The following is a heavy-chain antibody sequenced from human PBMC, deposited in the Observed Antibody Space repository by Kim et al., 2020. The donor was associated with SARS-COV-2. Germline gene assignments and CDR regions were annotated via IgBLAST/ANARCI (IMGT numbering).Heavy chain of an antibody. CDR2: IIPIFGTA. D-gene: IGHD3-10*01. J-gene: IGHJ6*02. Sequence: SVKVSCKASGGTFSSYAIIWVRQAPGQGLEWMGGIIPIFGTANYAQKFQGRVTITADESTSTAYMELSSLRSEDTAVYYCARSGDYYGSGSYYGKGNPYYYYYGMDVWGQGTTVTVSS. V-gene: IGHV1-69*13. CDR3: ARSGDYYGSGSYYGKGNPYYYYYGMDV. CDR1: GGTFSSYA.